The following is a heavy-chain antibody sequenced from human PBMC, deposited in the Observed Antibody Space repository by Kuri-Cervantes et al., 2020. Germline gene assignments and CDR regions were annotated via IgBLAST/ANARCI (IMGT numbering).Heavy chain of an antibody. D-gene: IGHD3-9*01. J-gene: IGHJ4*02. CDR2: ISYDGSNK. Sequence: SLKISCAASGFTFSSYAMHWVRQAPGKGLEWVAVISYDGSNKYYADSVKGRFTISRDNSKNTLYLQMNSLRAEDTAVYSCAKGDDVLTAYYNEDYFDYWGQGTLVTVSS. CDR1: GFTFSSYA. CDR3: AKGDDVLTAYYNEDYFDY. V-gene: IGHV3-30-3*01.